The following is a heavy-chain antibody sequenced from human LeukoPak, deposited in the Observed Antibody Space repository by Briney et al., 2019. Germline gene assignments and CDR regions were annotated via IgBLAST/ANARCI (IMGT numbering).Heavy chain of an antibody. CDR1: GYTFTSYD. CDR3: ARGDYYGSGSYSAAFDI. V-gene: IGHV1-8*01. J-gene: IGHJ3*02. CDR2: MNPNSGNI. D-gene: IGHD3-10*01. Sequence: ASVKVSCKASGYTFTSYDINWVRQATGQGLEWMGWMNPNSGNIGYAQKFQGRVTMTRNTSISTAYMELSSLRSEDTAVYYCARGDYYGSGSYSAAFDIWGQGTMVTVSS.